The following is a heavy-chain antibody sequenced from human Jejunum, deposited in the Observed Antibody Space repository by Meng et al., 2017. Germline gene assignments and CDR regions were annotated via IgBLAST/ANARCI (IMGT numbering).Heavy chain of an antibody. D-gene: IGHD3-3*02. CDR3: ARVLALIDS. CDR2: ITYTGVV. Sequence: QVQLQQSGAGMLKPSETLSLTCAVVGESFSGYYWNWLRQSPGKGLEWIGQITYTGVVDYNPSLKSRVTIFVDTPKRQFSLNLTSVTAADTAVYYCARVLALIDSWGQGTLVTVSS. V-gene: IGHV4-34*02. CDR1: GESFSGYY. J-gene: IGHJ4*02.